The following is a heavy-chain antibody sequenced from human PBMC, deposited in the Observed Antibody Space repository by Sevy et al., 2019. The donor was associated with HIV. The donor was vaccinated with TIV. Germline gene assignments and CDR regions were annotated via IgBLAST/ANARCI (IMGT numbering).Heavy chain of an antibody. V-gene: IGHV1-24*01. J-gene: IGHJ4*02. CDR1: GYTLTKLG. CDR2: FDPQDGET. Sequence: ASVKVSCKVSGYTLTKLGMHWVRQAPGKGLEWMGSFDPQDGETIYAQKFHGRLTMTEDTSTDTVYMDLSSLRSEDTAVYFCATNKDYYESSGSPFDYWGQGTVVTVSS. D-gene: IGHD3-22*01. CDR3: ATNKDYYESSGSPFDY.